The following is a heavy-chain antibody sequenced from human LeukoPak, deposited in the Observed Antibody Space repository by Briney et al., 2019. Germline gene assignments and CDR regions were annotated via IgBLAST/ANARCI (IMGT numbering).Heavy chain of an antibody. CDR3: TTRNYDILTGYSI. V-gene: IGHV3-15*01. Sequence: GGSLRISCAASGFSFKNVWMSWVRQAPGKGLEWVGRIKSKTHGGTTDYAAAVKGRFTISRDDSKSTLYLQMNSLKTEDTALYYCTTRNYDILTGYSIWGQGTLVTVSS. D-gene: IGHD3-9*01. CDR1: GFSFKNVW. J-gene: IGHJ4*02. CDR2: IKSKTHGGTT.